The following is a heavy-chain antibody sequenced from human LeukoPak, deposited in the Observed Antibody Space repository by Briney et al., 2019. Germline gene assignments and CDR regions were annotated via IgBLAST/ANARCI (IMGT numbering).Heavy chain of an antibody. V-gene: IGHV4-34*01. CDR3: ARETGYSSGWYPLGY. Sequence: SETLSLTCAVSGGSFSGYYWSWIRQPPGKGLEWIGEINHSGSTFYNPSLKSRVTISVDTSKNQFSLKLSSVTAADTAVYYCARETGYSSGWYPLGYWGQGTLVTVSS. CDR1: GGSFSGYY. J-gene: IGHJ4*02. D-gene: IGHD6-19*01. CDR2: INHSGST.